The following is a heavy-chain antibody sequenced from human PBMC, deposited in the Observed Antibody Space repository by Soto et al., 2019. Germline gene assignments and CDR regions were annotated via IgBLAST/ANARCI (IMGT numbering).Heavy chain of an antibody. Sequence: EVPLVESGGGLVQPGGSLRLSCAASGFTFSSYSMNWVRQAPGKGLEWVSYISSSSSTIYYADSVKGRFTISRDNAKNSLYLQMNSLRAEDTAVYYCARDLHDYGVGYDYWGQGTLVTVSS. D-gene: IGHD4-17*01. J-gene: IGHJ4*02. CDR2: ISSSSSTI. V-gene: IGHV3-48*01. CDR3: ARDLHDYGVGYDY. CDR1: GFTFSSYS.